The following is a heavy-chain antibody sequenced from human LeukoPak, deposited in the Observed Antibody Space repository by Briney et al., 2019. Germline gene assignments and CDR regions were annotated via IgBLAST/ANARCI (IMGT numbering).Heavy chain of an antibody. V-gene: IGHV3-23*01. J-gene: IGHJ4*02. D-gene: IGHD2-2*01. CDR3: ATLARDQLLWFVDY. CDR1: GFTFSSYA. Sequence: PGGSLRLSCAASGFTFSSYAMSWVRQAPGKGLEWVSAISGSGGSTCYADSVKGRFTISRDNSKNTLYLQMSSLRAEDTAVYYCATLARDQLLWFVDYWGQGTLVTVSS. CDR2: ISGSGGST.